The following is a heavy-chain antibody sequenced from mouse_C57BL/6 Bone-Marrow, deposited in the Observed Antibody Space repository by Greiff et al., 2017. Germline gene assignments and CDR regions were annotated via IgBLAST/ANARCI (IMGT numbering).Heavy chain of an antibody. D-gene: IGHD1-1*01. Sequence: EVKLVESGAELVRPGASVKLSCTASGFNIKDDYMHWVKQRPEQGLEWIGWIDPENGDTEYASKFQGKATITADTSSNTAYLQLSSLTSEDTAVYYCTTEITTVVRDWYFDVWGTGTTVTVSS. V-gene: IGHV14-4*01. CDR3: TTEITTVVRDWYFDV. CDR1: GFNIKDDY. CDR2: IDPENGDT. J-gene: IGHJ1*03.